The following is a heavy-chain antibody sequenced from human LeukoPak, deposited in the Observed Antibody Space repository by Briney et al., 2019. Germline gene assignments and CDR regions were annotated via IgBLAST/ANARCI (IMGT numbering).Heavy chain of an antibody. Sequence: PGGSLRLSCAASGFTFSSYGMHWVRQAPGKGREWVAFIRYDGSNKYYADSVKGRFTISRDNSKNTLYLQMNSLRAEDTAVYYCAKQHSSSWYGYYYMDVWGKGPRSPSP. CDR1: GFTFSSYG. CDR3: AKQHSSSWYGYYYMDV. CDR2: IRYDGSNK. D-gene: IGHD6-13*01. V-gene: IGHV3-30*02. J-gene: IGHJ6*03.